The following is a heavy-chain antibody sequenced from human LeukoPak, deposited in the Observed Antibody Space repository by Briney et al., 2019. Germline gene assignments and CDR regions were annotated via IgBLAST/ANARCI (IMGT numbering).Heavy chain of an antibody. Sequence: GGSLRLSCAASGFSVSSNYMSWVCQAPGKGLEWVSVIYSGGSTYYADSVKGRFTISRDNSKNTLYLQMNSLRAEDTAVYYCARDRRQSGDGDVWGQGTTVTVSS. CDR3: ARDRRQSGDGDV. J-gene: IGHJ6*02. D-gene: IGHD2-21*02. V-gene: IGHV3-53*01. CDR2: IYSGGST. CDR1: GFSVSSNY.